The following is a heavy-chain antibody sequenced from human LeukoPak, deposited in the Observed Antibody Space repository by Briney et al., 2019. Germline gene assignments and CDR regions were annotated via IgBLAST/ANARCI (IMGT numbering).Heavy chain of an antibody. J-gene: IGHJ4*02. V-gene: IGHV1-2*02. CDR2: INPNSGGT. D-gene: IGHD3-22*01. CDR3: ASMDYYDSSGGLDY. CDR1: GYTFTGYY. Sequence: ASVKVSCKASGYTFTGYYMHRVRQAPGQGLEWMGWINPNSGGTNYAQKFQGRVTMTRDTSISTAYMELSRLRSDDTAVYYCASMDYYDSSGGLDYWGQGTLVTVSS.